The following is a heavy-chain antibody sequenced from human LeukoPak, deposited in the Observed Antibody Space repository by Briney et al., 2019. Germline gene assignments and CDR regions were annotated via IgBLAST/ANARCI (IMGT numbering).Heavy chain of an antibody. CDR3: AKDALMITFGGATNWFDP. V-gene: IGHV3-23*01. Sequence: TGGSLRLSCAASGFTFSSYGMSWVRQAPGKGLEWVSAISGSGGSTYYADSVKGRFTISRDNSKNTLYLQMNSLRAEDTAVYYCAKDALMITFGGATNWFDPWGQGTLVTVSS. D-gene: IGHD3-16*01. CDR1: GFTFSSYG. J-gene: IGHJ5*02. CDR2: ISGSGGST.